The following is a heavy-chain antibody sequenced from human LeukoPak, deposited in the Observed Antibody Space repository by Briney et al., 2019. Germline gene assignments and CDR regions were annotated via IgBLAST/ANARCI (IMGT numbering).Heavy chain of an antibody. CDR2: ISAYNGNT. CDR3: ARDLNFDIVVVVAAFDY. J-gene: IGHJ4*02. Sequence: ASVKVSCKASGYTFTSYGISLVRQAPGQGLEWMGWISAYNGNTNYAQKLQGRVTMTTDTSTSTAYMELRSLRSDDTAVYYSARDLNFDIVVVVAAFDYWGQGTLVTVSS. V-gene: IGHV1-18*01. CDR1: GYTFTSYG. D-gene: IGHD2-15*01.